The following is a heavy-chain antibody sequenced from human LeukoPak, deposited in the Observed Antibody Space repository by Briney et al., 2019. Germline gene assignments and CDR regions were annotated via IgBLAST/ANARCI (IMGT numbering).Heavy chain of an antibody. CDR3: ARAPDYGDYVREEYYYMDV. D-gene: IGHD4-17*01. J-gene: IGHJ6*03. Sequence: SETLSLTCAVYGGSFSGYYWSWIRQPPGKGLEWIGEINHSGSTNYNPSLKSRVTISVDTSKYQCSLKLSSVTAADTAVYYCARAPDYGDYVREEYYYMDVWGKGTTVTVSS. CDR1: GGSFSGYY. V-gene: IGHV4-34*01. CDR2: INHSGST.